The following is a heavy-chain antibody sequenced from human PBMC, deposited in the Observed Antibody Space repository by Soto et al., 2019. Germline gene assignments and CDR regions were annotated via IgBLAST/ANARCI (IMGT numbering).Heavy chain of an antibody. V-gene: IGHV3-48*01. D-gene: IGHD4-17*01. CDR2: ISSGGDTK. Sequence: GGSLRLSCAVSGFTFRSYSMHWVRQSPGKGLEWISYISSGGDTKYYADSVTGRFTISRDNAKNSLFLQMSSLRAEDTAVYYWARDDYGDLNPDFQHWGQGTLVTVSS. CDR1: GFTFRSYS. CDR3: ARDDYGDLNPDFQH. J-gene: IGHJ1*01.